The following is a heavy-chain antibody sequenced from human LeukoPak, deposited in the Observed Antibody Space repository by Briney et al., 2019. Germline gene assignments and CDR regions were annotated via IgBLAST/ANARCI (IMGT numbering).Heavy chain of an antibody. CDR1: GDSISSSSYY. V-gene: IGHV4-39*07. J-gene: IGHJ6*03. Sequence: SETLSLTCTVSGDSISSSSYYWGWIRQPPGKGLEWIGSIYYSGSTYYNPSLKSRVTISVDTSKNQFSLKLSSVTAADTAVYYCARVGYDFWSGYPIYYYYYMDVWGKGTTVTVSS. CDR3: ARVGYDFWSGYPIYYYYYMDV. CDR2: IYYSGST. D-gene: IGHD3-3*01.